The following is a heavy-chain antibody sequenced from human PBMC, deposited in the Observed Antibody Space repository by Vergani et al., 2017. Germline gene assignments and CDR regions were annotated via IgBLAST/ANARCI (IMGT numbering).Heavy chain of an antibody. V-gene: IGHV1-69*01. CDR3: ARDLRPTVGLRFYHYMDV. CDR1: GGTFSNHG. D-gene: IGHD3-10*01. Sequence: QVQLVQSGAAVKKPGSSVKVSCKASGGTFSNHGINWLRRAPGQGLEWMGGIIPLFHVANYAQKFQGRVAINADESTNTVYMDLSSLKSEDTAIYYCARDLRPTVGLRFYHYMDVWGEGTSVIVSS. J-gene: IGHJ6*03. CDR2: IIPLFHVA.